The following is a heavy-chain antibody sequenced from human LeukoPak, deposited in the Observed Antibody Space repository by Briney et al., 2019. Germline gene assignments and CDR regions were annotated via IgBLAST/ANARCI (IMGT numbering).Heavy chain of an antibody. D-gene: IGHD6-13*01. CDR1: GYTFTTYG. J-gene: IGHJ4*02. Sequence: ASVKVSCKTSGYTFTTYGISWVRQAPGQGLEWMGWISSLNGNTDCAQNLQGRVAMTTDTSTSTVYMELSSLRSEDTAVYYCARVEGIAAEEGDWGQGTLVTVSS. CDR3: ARVEGIAAEEGD. CDR2: ISSLNGNT. V-gene: IGHV1-18*01.